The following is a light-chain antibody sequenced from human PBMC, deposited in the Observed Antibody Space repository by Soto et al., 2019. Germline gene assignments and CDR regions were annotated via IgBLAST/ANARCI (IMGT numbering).Light chain of an antibody. CDR3: QQCKNYLPWS. CDR2: KAS. J-gene: IGKJ1*01. V-gene: IGKV1-5*03. Sequence: DIPMTQSPSTLSASVGDRVTITCRASENIGGWLAWYQQKPGRAPKLLIYKASNLENGVPSRFSGSGSGTEFTLTISSLQPDDFATYYCQQCKNYLPWSFGQGT. CDR1: ENIGGW.